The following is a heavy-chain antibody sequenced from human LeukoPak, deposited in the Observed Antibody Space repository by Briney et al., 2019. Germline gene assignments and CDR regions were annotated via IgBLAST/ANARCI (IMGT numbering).Heavy chain of an antibody. Sequence: PSETLSLTCTVSGGSINTYYWSWIRQPPGKGLEWIWYLYNSGTTNYNPSLKSRVSISGDTSKNQFSLKLNSVTAADTAVYYCATRGVKTARFDYWGQGILVTVSS. CDR3: ATRGVKTARFDY. CDR2: LYNSGTT. D-gene: IGHD6-6*01. V-gene: IGHV4-59*01. J-gene: IGHJ4*02. CDR1: GGSINTYY.